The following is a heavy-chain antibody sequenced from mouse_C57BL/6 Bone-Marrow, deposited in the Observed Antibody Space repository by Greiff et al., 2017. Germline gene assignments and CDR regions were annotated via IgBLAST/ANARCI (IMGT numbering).Heavy chain of an antibody. Sequence: VQLQQPGAELVMPGASVKLSCKASGYTFTSYWMHWVKQRPGQGLEWIGEIDPSDSYTNYNQRFKGKSTLTVDKSSGTAYMQLSSLTSEDSAVYYCARDGYDAFDYWGQGTTLTVSS. D-gene: IGHD2-2*01. CDR2: IDPSDSYT. CDR1: GYTFTSYW. J-gene: IGHJ2*01. CDR3: ARDGYDAFDY. V-gene: IGHV1-69*01.